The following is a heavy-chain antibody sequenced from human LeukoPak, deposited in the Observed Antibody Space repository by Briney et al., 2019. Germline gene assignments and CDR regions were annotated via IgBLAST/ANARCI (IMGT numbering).Heavy chain of an antibody. Sequence: SETLSLTCAVYGGSFSGYYWSWIRQPPGKGLEWIGEINHSGSTNYNPSLKSRVTISVDTSKNQFSLKLSSVTAADTAVYYCARLRIGRLGYCSSTSCYGGWFDPWGQGTLVTVSS. V-gene: IGHV4-34*01. J-gene: IGHJ5*02. CDR1: GGSFSGYY. CDR3: ARLRIGRLGYCSSTSCYGGWFDP. D-gene: IGHD2-2*01. CDR2: INHSGST.